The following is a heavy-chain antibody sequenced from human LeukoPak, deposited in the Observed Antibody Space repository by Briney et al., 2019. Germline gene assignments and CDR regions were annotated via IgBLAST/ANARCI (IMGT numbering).Heavy chain of an antibody. V-gene: IGHV3-23*01. J-gene: IGHJ1*01. CDR1: QFIFSTYA. D-gene: IGHD6-19*01. Sequence: QPGGSPRLSCAASQFIFSTYAMSWVRQAPGKGLEWVSGITSSGGSTYYADSVRGRFTISRDNSKNTLYLQMNSLRAEDTAVYYCAKEGSGWYREYFQHWGQGTLVTVSS. CDR2: ITSSGGST. CDR3: AKEGSGWYREYFQH.